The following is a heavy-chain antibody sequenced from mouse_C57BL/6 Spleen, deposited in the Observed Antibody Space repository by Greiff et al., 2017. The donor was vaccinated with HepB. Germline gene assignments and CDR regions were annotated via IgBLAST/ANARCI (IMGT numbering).Heavy chain of an antibody. CDR2: IDPETGGT. Sequence: QVQLKQSGAELVRPGASVTLSCKASGYTFTDYEMHWVKQTPVHGLEWIGAIDPETGGTAYNQKFKGKAILTADKSSSTAYMELRSLTSEDSAVYYCTNLYDGYYGYFDYWGQGTTLTVSS. J-gene: IGHJ2*01. D-gene: IGHD2-3*01. CDR1: GYTFTDYE. CDR3: TNLYDGYYGYFDY. V-gene: IGHV1-15*01.